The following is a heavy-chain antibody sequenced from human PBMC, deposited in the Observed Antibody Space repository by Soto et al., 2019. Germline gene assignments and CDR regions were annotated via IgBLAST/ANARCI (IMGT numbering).Heavy chain of an antibody. D-gene: IGHD3-22*01. CDR3: AVYYYDSSGYSNFDY. CDR1: GGSISSGGYY. V-gene: IGHV4-31*03. J-gene: IGHJ4*02. Sequence: SETLSLTCTVSGGSISSGGYYWSWIRQHPGKGLEWIGYIYYSGSTYYNPSLKSRVTISVDTSKNQFSLKLSSVTAADTAVYYCAVYYYDSSGYSNFDYWGQGTLVTVSS. CDR2: IYYSGST.